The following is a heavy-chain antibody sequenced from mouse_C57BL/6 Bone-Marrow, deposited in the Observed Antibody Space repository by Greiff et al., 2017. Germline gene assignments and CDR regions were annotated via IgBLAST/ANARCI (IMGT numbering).Heavy chain of an antibody. CDR2: IYPGDGDT. V-gene: IGHV1-82*01. Sequence: VKLMESGPELVKPGASVKISCKASGYAFSSSWMNWVKQRPGKGLEWIGRIYPGDGDTNYNGKFKGKATLTADKSSSTAYMQLSSLTSEDSAVYFCARTGKGDYFDYGGQGTTLTVSS. J-gene: IGHJ2*01. D-gene: IGHD4-1*01. CDR3: ARTGKGDYFDY. CDR1: GYAFSSSW.